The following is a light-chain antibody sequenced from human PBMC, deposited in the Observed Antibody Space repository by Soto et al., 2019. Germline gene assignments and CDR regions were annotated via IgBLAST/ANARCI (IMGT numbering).Light chain of an antibody. CDR2: GAS. CDR1: QSVSNN. CDR3: QQYNNWFSIT. Sequence: IVLTQSPGTLSLSPGERATLSCRASQSVSNNYLAWYQQKPGQAPRLLIYGASNRATGIPDRFSGSGSGTEFTLTISSLQSEDFAVYYCQQYNNWFSITFGQGTRLENK. V-gene: IGKV3D-15*01. J-gene: IGKJ5*01.